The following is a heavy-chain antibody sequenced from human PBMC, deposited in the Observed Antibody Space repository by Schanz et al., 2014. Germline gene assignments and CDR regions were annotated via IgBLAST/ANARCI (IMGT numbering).Heavy chain of an antibody. D-gene: IGHD3-10*01. CDR3: ASPALVQGLMPEYYFDY. J-gene: IGHJ4*02. CDR2: INAGTGNT. CDR1: GYSFTPFP. V-gene: IGHV1-3*01. Sequence: QVQLVQSWAEVKGPGASVKVSCKASGYSFTPFPIHWVRQAPGQRLEWMGWINAGTGNTEYSQKFQGRVTITRDTLASTAYMEVSSLRSEDTAVYYCASPALVQGLMPEYYFDYWGQGTLVTVSS.